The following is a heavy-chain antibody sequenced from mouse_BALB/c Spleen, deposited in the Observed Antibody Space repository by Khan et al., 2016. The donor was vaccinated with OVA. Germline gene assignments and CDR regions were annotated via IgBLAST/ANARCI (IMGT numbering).Heavy chain of an antibody. Sequence: QVRLQQSGTELARPGTSVKMSCKAAGYTFSNYWIGWVKQRPGHGLEWIGDIYPGGGYTNYNENFKGKATLTADTSSSTAYSQFSSLPSEDSAIYYCAGGGEDRAKWGYFDYWGQGTTVTVSS. J-gene: IGHJ2*01. V-gene: IGHV1-63*02. D-gene: IGHD3-1*01. CDR1: GYTFSNYW. CDR3: AGGGEDRAKWGYFDY. CDR2: IYPGGGYT.